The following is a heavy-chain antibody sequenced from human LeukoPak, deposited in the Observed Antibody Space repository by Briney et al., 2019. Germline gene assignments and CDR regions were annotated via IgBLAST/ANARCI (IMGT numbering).Heavy chain of an antibody. Sequence: ASVKVSCKASGYTFTIYYMHWVRQAPGQGLEWMGIINPSGGSTSYAQKFQGRVTMTRDTSTSTVYMELSSLRSEDTAVYYCARDGYSSTSLEYYFDYWGQGTLVTVSS. CDR1: GYTFTIYY. J-gene: IGHJ4*02. CDR2: INPSGGST. V-gene: IGHV1-46*01. D-gene: IGHD2-2*01. CDR3: ARDGYSSTSLEYYFDY.